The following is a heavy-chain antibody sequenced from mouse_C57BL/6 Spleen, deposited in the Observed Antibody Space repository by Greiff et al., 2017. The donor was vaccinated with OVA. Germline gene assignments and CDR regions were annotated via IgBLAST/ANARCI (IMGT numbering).Heavy chain of an antibody. V-gene: IGHV1-82*01. Sequence: QVQLQQSGPELVKPGASVKISCKASGYAFSSSWMNWVKQRPGKGLEWIGRIYPGDGDTNYNGKFKGKATLTADKSSSTAYMQLSSLTSEDSAVYFCARSGDSSGYPSYWGQGTLVTVSA. CDR1: GYAFSSSW. J-gene: IGHJ3*01. D-gene: IGHD3-2*02. CDR2: IYPGDGDT. CDR3: ARSGDSSGYPSY.